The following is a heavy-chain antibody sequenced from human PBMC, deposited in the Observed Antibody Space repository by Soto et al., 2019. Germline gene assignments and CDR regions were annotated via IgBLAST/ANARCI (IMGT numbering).Heavy chain of an antibody. CDR2: INHSGST. J-gene: IGHJ4*02. Sequence: QVQIQQWGAGLLKPSETLSLTCAVYGESFSGYYWSGIRQPPVNGLEWIGEINHSGSTNYNPSLKSRVTISVDTSKNQFSLKLSSVTAADTAVFYCARTYGSSWYMTFDYWGQGTLVTVSS. D-gene: IGHD6-13*01. V-gene: IGHV4-34*01. CDR3: ARTYGSSWYMTFDY. CDR1: GESFSGYY.